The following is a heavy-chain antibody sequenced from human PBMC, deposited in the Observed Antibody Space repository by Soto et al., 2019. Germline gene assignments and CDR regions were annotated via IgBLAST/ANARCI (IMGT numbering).Heavy chain of an antibody. Sequence: QVQLVQSGVEVKKPGASVKVSCKASGYTFTDYRMIWVRQAPGQGLEWMGIINPSGGSTNYAPNFQGRVTLTRDSVTSTVYMELSKLRSEDTAVYYCARPAGRLANWFDTCGEGNLVTVSS. J-gene: IGHJ5*02. D-gene: IGHD6-6*01. V-gene: IGHV1-46*01. CDR1: GYTFTDYR. CDR2: INPSGGST. CDR3: ARPAGRLANWFDT.